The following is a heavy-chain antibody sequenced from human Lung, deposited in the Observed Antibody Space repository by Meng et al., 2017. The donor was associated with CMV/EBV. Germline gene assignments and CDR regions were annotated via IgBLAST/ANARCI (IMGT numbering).Heavy chain of an antibody. D-gene: IGHD3-3*01. CDR3: ARAFGGTIFGVVNYYYGMDF. CDR1: GGSFSGYY. J-gene: IGHJ6*02. CDR2: INHSGST. Sequence: LXCAVYGGSFSGYYWSWIRQPPGKGLEWIGEINHSGSTNYNPSLKSRVTISVDTSKNQFSLKLSSVTAADTAVYYCARAFGGTIFGVVNYYYGMDFXGQGXTVTVSS. V-gene: IGHV4-34*01.